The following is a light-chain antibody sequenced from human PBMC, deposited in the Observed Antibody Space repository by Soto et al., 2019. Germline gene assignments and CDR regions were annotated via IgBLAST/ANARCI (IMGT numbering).Light chain of an antibody. V-gene: IGLV1-47*01. J-gene: IGLJ3*02. CDR1: SSNIGGNP. CDR2: KSD. Sequence: QAVVTQPPSASGTPGQRVTISCSGGSSNIGGNPVYWYHQLPGAAPTLLMYKSDQRPSGVPDRFSGSKSGTSASLVISGLRSEDEADYYCVAWDDSLSGVVFGGGTKLTVL. CDR3: VAWDDSLSGVV.